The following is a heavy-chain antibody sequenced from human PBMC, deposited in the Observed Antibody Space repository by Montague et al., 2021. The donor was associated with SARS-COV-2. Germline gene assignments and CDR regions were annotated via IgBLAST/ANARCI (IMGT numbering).Heavy chain of an antibody. CDR1: GFTFDDYA. V-gene: IGHV3-9*01. Sequence: SLSLSCAASGFTFDDYAMHWVRQAPGKGLEWVSGISWNSGSIGYADSVKGRFTISRDNAKNSLYLHMNSLRAEDTALYYCAKDMGPYGSGPYGMDVWGQGTTVTVSS. J-gene: IGHJ6*02. CDR3: AKDMGPYGSGPYGMDV. D-gene: IGHD3-10*01. CDR2: ISWNSGSI.